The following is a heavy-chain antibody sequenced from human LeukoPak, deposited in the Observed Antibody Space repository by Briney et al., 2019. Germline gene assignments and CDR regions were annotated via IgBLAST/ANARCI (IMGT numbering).Heavy chain of an antibody. CDR1: GFTFDDYA. CDR3: AKDMGAYCSSTSCRAGMDV. Sequence: HPGGSLRLSCAASGFTFDDYAMHWVRQAPGKGLEWVSLISWDGGSTYYADSVKGRFTISRDNSKNSLYLQMNSLRAEDTALYYCAKDMGAYCSSTSCRAGMDVWGKGTTVTVSS. J-gene: IGHJ6*04. V-gene: IGHV3-43D*03. D-gene: IGHD2-2*01. CDR2: ISWDGGST.